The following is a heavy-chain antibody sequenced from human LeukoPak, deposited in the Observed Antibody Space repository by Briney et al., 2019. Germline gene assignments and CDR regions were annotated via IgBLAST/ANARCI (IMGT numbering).Heavy chain of an antibody. Sequence: ASVKVSCKASGYTFTGYYMHWVRQAPGQGLEWMGWINPNSGGTNYAQKFQGWVTMTRDTSISTAYMELSRLRSDDTAVYYCARDQWIQLCCYYMDVWGKGTTVTVSS. V-gene: IGHV1-2*04. CDR2: INPNSGGT. D-gene: IGHD5-18*01. CDR3: ARDQWIQLCCYYMDV. J-gene: IGHJ6*03. CDR1: GYTFTGYY.